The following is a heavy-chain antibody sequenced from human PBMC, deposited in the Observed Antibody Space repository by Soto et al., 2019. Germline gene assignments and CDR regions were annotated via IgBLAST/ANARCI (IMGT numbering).Heavy chain of an antibody. CDR3: ARGALRGYSHADHFDS. V-gene: IGHV1-18*01. J-gene: IGHJ5*01. Sequence: ASVKVSCKASGYTFTSYGISWVRQAPGQGLEWMGWISAYNGNTNYAQKLQGRVTMTTDTSTSTAYMELRSLRSDDTAVYYCARGALRGYSHADHFDSWGQGILVTLSS. CDR2: ISAYNGNT. D-gene: IGHD5-18*01. CDR1: GYTFTSYG.